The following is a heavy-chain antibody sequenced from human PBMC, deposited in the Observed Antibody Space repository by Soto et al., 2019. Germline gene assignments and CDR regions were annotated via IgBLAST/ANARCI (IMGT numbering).Heavy chain of an antibody. CDR1: GFIFSTYG. J-gene: IGHJ4*02. V-gene: IGHV3-64*01. Sequence: GGSLRLSCAASGFIFSTYGMHWVRQAPGKGLEYVSAVSGNGGRIYYANSVKGRFTISRDNAKNTLFLQMGSLRPEDMAVYYCAAVRQNYGAYDYWGQGTLVTVSS. D-gene: IGHD4-17*01. CDR2: VSGNGGRI. CDR3: AAVRQNYGAYDY.